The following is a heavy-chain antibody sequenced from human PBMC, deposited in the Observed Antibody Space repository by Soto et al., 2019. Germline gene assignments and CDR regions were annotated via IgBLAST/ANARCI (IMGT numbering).Heavy chain of an antibody. CDR1: GFTFRTYT. J-gene: IGHJ6*02. D-gene: IGHD3-10*01. CDR2: IRGFSPYT. CDR3: ARDSVTRVSSDIPGMDV. Sequence: EVQLVESGGGLVKPGGSLRLSCISSGFTFRTYTMNWVRQAPGKGLEWVSGIRGFSPYTFYAESVKGRFTISRDNAKNSLYLQMTSLRVDDTAMYYCARDSVTRVSSDIPGMDVWGQGTTVSVSS. V-gene: IGHV3-21*04.